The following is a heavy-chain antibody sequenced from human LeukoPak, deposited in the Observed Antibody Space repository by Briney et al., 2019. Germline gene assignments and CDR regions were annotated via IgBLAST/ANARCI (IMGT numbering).Heavy chain of an antibody. CDR3: ARSLIVANPLDV. V-gene: IGHV3-11*06. D-gene: IGHD5-12*01. CDR1: GFTFSDYY. CDR2: ISSSSSYT. J-gene: IGHJ6*04. Sequence: GGSLRLSCAASGFTFSDYYMSWIRQAPGKGLEWVSYISSSSSYTNYADSVKGRFTISRDNAKDSLYLQMNSLRAEDTAVYYCARSLIVANPLDVWGKGTTVTVSS.